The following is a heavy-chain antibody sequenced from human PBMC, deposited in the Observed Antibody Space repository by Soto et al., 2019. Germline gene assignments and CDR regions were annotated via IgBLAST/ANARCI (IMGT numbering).Heavy chain of an antibody. J-gene: IGHJ6*02. CDR1: GYSFTSYW. V-gene: IGHV5-51*01. D-gene: IGHD3-16*01. CDR3: ARHGGVSYWLPHTLYYYYGMDV. CDR2: IYPGDSDT. Sequence: GESLKISCKGSGYSFTSYWIGWVRQMPGKGLEWMGIIYPGDSDTRYSPSFQGQVTISADKSISTAYLQWSSLKASDTAMYYCARHGGVSYWLPHTLYYYYGMDVWGQGTTVTVSS.